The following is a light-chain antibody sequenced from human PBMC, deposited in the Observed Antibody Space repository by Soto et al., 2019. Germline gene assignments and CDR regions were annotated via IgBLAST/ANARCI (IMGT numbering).Light chain of an antibody. V-gene: IGKV1-39*01. CDR1: QSISSY. CDR3: QQSYSTPLT. J-gene: IGKJ4*01. CDR2: AAS. Sequence: DIQMTQSPSSLSASVGDRVTITCRASQSISSYLNWYQQKPGKAPKLLIYAASSLQSGVPSRFSGSVSGPDFTLTISSLQPEDFATYYCQQSYSTPLTFGGGTKVEIK.